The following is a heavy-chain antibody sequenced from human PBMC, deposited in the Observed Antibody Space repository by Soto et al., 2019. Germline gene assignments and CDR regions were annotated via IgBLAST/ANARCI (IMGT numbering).Heavy chain of an antibody. CDR3: ARCFASTVMGYFDY. J-gene: IGHJ4*02. CDR1: GGSISSGGYY. Sequence: SETLSLTCTVSGGSISSGGYYWSWIRQHPGKGLEWIGYIYYSGSTYYNPSLKSRVTISVDTSKNQFSLKLSSVTAADTAVYYCARCFASTVMGYFDYWGQGTLVTVSS. CDR2: IYYSGST. V-gene: IGHV4-31*03. D-gene: IGHD4-17*01.